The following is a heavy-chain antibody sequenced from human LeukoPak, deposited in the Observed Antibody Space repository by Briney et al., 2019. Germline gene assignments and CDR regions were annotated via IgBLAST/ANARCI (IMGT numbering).Heavy chain of an antibody. CDR1: GYSISSGYY. CDR2: IYHSGST. V-gene: IGHV4-38-2*02. CDR3: ARDSSGYYYVADY. Sequence: SETLSLTCTVSGYSISSGYYWGWIRQPPGKGLEWIGSIYHSGSTYYNPSLKSRVTISVDTSKNQFSLKLSSVTAADTAVYYCARDSSGYYYVADYWGQGTLVTVSS. D-gene: IGHD3-22*01. J-gene: IGHJ4*02.